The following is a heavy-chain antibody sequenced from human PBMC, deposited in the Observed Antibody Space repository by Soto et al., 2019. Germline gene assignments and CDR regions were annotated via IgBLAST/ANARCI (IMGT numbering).Heavy chain of an antibody. Sequence: SLRLSCAASGFTFSSYGMHWVRQAPGKGLEWVAVISYDGSNKYYADSVKGRFTISRDNSKNTLYLQMNSLRAEDTAVYYCAKNWNSSYYYYYGMDVWGQGTTVTVSS. CDR1: GFTFSSYG. V-gene: IGHV3-30*18. D-gene: IGHD1-7*01. CDR3: AKNWNSSYYYYYGMDV. J-gene: IGHJ6*02. CDR2: ISYDGSNK.